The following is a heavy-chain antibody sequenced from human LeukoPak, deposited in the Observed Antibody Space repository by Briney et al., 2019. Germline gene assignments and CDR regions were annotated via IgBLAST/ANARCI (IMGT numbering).Heavy chain of an antibody. CDR1: GGTFSSYA. J-gene: IGHJ3*02. CDR2: IIPIFGTA. D-gene: IGHD3-22*01. CDR3: ARDTRRDSSGYYWGDGAFDI. V-gene: IGHV1-69*13. Sequence: SVKVSCKASGGTFSSYAISWVRQAPGQGLKWMGGIIPIFGTANYAQKFQGRVTITADESTSTAYMELSSLRSEDTAVYYCARDTRRDSSGYYWGDGAFDIWGQGTMVTVSS.